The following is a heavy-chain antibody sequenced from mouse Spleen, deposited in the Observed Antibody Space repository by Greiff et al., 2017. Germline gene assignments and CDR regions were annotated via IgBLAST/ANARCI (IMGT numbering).Heavy chain of an antibody. CDR2: IWSGGST. D-gene: IGHD2-1*01. Sequence: QVQLKESGPGLVQPSQSLSITCTVSGFSLTSYGVHWVRQSPGKGLEWLGVIWSGGSTDYNAAFISRLSISKDNSKSQVFFKMNSLQADDTAIYYCARNSLYYGNYGGGAMDYWGQGTSVTVSS. CDR1: GFSLTSYG. J-gene: IGHJ4*01. CDR3: ARNSLYYGNYGGGAMDY. V-gene: IGHV2-2*01.